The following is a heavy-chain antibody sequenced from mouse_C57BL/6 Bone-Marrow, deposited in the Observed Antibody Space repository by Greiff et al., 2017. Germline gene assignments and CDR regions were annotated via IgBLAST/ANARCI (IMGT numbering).Heavy chain of an antibody. Sequence: VQLQQSGAELVRPGASVKLSCTASGFNIKDDYMHWVKQRPDQGLEWIGWIDPENGDTEYASKFQGKATITADTSSNTAYLQLSSLTSEDTAVYYCTSFLDYAMDYWGQGTSVTVSS. CDR2: IDPENGDT. V-gene: IGHV14-4*01. D-gene: IGHD1-2*01. CDR1: GFNIKDDY. J-gene: IGHJ4*01. CDR3: TSFLDYAMDY.